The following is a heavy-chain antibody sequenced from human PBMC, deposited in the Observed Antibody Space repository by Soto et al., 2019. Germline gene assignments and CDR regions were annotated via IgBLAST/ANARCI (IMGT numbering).Heavy chain of an antibody. Sequence: QVQLQESGPGLVKPSETLSLTCTVSGGSVSSGSYYWSWIRQPPGKGLDWIGYIYYSGSTNYNPSLKSRVTISVDTSKNQFSLKLSSVTAADTAVYYCARVKVERNDAFDIWGQGTMVTVSS. CDR3: ARVKVERNDAFDI. J-gene: IGHJ3*02. V-gene: IGHV4-61*01. CDR2: IYYSGST. CDR1: GGSVSSGSYY.